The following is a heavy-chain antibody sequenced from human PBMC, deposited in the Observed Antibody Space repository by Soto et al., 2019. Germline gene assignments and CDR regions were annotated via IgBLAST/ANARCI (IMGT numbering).Heavy chain of an antibody. Sequence: GESLKISCAASGFTFSSYWMHWVRQAPGKGLVWVSRINSDGSSTSYADSVKGRFTISRDNAKNTLYLQMNSLRAEDTAVYYCARVYPLTVSDAFDIWGQGTMVTVSS. V-gene: IGHV3-74*01. D-gene: IGHD2-8*02. CDR3: ARVYPLTVSDAFDI. J-gene: IGHJ3*02. CDR2: INSDGSST. CDR1: GFTFSSYW.